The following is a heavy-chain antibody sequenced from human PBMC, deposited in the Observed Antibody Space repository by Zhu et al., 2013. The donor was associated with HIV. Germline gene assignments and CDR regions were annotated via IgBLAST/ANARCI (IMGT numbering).Heavy chain of an antibody. D-gene: IGHD3-10*01. CDR3: ARSSVLLWFGESLSYGMDV. Sequence: QVQLVQSGAEVKKPGASVKVSCKASGYTFTGYYMHWVRQAPGQGLEWMGWINPNSGGTNYAQKFQGRVTMTRDTSISTAYMELSRLRSDDTAVYYCARSSVLLWFGESLSYGMDVWGQGTTVTVSS. J-gene: IGHJ6*02. CDR1: GYTFTGYY. CDR2: INPNSGGT. V-gene: IGHV1-2*02.